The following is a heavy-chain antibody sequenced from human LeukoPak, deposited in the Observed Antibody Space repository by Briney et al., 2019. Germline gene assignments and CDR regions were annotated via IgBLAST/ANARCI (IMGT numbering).Heavy chain of an antibody. J-gene: IGHJ5*02. V-gene: IGHV4-34*01. CDR1: GGSFSGYY. CDR2: INHSGST. Sequence: SETLSLTCAVYGGSFSGYYWSWIRQPPGKGLEWIGEINHSGSTNYNPSLKSRVTISVDTSKNQFSLKLSSVTAADTAVYYCARDPSDYDFWSGYVSWGQGTLVTVSS. CDR3: ARDPSDYDFWSGYVS. D-gene: IGHD3-3*01.